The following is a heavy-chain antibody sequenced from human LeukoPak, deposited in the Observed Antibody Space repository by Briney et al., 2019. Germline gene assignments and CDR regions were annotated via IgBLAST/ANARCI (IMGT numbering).Heavy chain of an antibody. Sequence: PSGTLSLTCAVSGGSISSSNWWSWVRQPPGKGLEWIGEIYHSGSTNYNPSLKSRVTISVDKSKNQFSLKLSSVTAADTAVYYCAREQSITMIVVASNWFDPWGQGTLVTVSS. D-gene: IGHD3-22*01. CDR2: IYHSGST. J-gene: IGHJ5*02. V-gene: IGHV4-4*02. CDR3: AREQSITMIVVASNWFDP. CDR1: GGSISSSNW.